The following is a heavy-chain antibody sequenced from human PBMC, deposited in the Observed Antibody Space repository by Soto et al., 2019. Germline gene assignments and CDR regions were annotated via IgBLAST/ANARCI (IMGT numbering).Heavy chain of an antibody. D-gene: IGHD3-3*01. Sequence: GESLKISCKGSGYSFTGYWISWVRQMPGKGLEWMGRIDPSDSYTNYSPSFQGHVTISADKSISTAYLQWSSLKASDTAMYYCARPRSTIFNWFDPWGQGTLVTVSS. CDR1: GYSFTGYW. CDR2: IDPSDSYT. CDR3: ARPRSTIFNWFDP. V-gene: IGHV5-10-1*01. J-gene: IGHJ5*02.